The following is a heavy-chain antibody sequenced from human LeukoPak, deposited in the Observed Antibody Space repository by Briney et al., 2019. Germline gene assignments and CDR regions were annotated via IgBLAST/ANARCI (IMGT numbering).Heavy chain of an antibody. CDR1: GGSFRGYY. Sequence: PSETLSLTCGVFGGSFRGYYWPWIRQAPGKGLEWIAEINHSGDTNYNPSLKSRVTISVDTSNSQFSLRMTSLTAADTAVYYCARGHSTSGFDYWGQGALVTVSS. D-gene: IGHD2/OR15-2a*01. V-gene: IGHV4-34*01. CDR2: INHSGDT. J-gene: IGHJ4*02. CDR3: ARGHSTSGFDY.